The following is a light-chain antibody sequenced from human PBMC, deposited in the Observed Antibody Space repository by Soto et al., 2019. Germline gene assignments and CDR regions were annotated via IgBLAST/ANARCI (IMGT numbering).Light chain of an antibody. V-gene: IGLV2-23*01. CDR2: EGS. Sequence: QSALTQPASVSGSPGQSITISCTGTSSDVGTYNLVSWYQQHPGKAPKLMIYEGSKRPSGVSHRFSASKSGNTASLTISGLQPEDAANYYCCSYAGGRTFVFGTQTKLTVL. CDR3: CSYAGGRTFV. J-gene: IGLJ1*01. CDR1: SSDVGTYNL.